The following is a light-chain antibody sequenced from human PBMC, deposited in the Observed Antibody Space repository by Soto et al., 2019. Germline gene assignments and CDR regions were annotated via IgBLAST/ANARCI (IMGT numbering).Light chain of an antibody. J-gene: IGKJ1*01. CDR1: QSVSSY. Sequence: EIVLTQSPATLSLSPGERATLSCRASQSVSSYLAWYQQKPGQAPTLLIYDASNRATGIPARFSGSGSGTDFTLTISSLEPEDFAVYYCQQRRNWPGTFGQGTKVEIK. V-gene: IGKV3-11*01. CDR3: QQRRNWPGT. CDR2: DAS.